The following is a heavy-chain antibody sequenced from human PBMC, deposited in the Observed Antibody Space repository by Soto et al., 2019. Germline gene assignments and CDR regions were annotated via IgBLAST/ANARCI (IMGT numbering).Heavy chain of an antibody. Sequence: GSLRLSCAASGFTFSTYGMHWVRQAPGKGLEWVAFIQYHGINKDYADSVKGRFTISRDNSRNTLYLQMNSLRAEDTAVYYCARGLDYDSSGYYLDFWGQGXLVTVSS. CDR1: GFTFSTYG. CDR2: IQYHGINK. V-gene: IGHV3-30*02. CDR3: ARGLDYDSSGYYLDF. D-gene: IGHD3-22*01. J-gene: IGHJ4*02.